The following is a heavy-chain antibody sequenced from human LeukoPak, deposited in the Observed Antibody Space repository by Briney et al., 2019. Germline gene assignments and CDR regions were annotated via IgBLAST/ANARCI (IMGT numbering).Heavy chain of an antibody. CDR1: GYTFTGYY. V-gene: IGHV1-2*02. CDR2: INPNSGGT. CDR3: ARNAGATAGDFDY. Sequence: ASVKVSCKASGYTFTGYYMHWVRQAPGQGLEWMGWINPNSGGTNYAQKFQGRVTMTRDTSISTAYMELGRLRSDDMAVYYCARNAGATAGDFDYWGQGTLVTVSS. J-gene: IGHJ4*02. D-gene: IGHD1-26*01.